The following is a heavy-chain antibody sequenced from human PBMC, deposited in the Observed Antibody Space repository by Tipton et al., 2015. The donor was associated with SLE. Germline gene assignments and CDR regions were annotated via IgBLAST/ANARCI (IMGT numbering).Heavy chain of an antibody. Sequence: TLSLTCAVYGGSFSGYYWSWIRQPPGKGLEWIGEINHSGSTNYNPSLKSRVTISVDTSKNQFSLKLSSVTAADTAGYYCARGDPYSSGWYVDYWGQGTLVTVSS. CDR1: GGSFSGYY. CDR2: INHSGST. D-gene: IGHD6-19*01. CDR3: ARGDPYSSGWYVDY. V-gene: IGHV4-34*01. J-gene: IGHJ4*02.